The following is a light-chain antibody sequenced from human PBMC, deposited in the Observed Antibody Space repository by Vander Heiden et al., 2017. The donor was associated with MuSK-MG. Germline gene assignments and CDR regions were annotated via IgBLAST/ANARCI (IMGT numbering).Light chain of an antibody. V-gene: IGKV1-39*01. J-gene: IGKJ3*01. CDR1: QSISSY. Sequence: DIQMTQSPSSLSASVGDRVTITCRASQSISSYLNWYQQKPGKAPKLLIYAASSLQSGVPSRFSGSGSGTDFTLTIRRLQPEDFATYYCQQCYSTPHTFGHGTKLDIK. CDR3: QQCYSTPHT. CDR2: AAS.